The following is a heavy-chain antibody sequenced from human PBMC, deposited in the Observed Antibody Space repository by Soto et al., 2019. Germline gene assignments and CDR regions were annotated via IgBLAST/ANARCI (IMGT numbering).Heavy chain of an antibody. CDR3: ARLTCSNTRCLKLNGFDI. J-gene: IGHJ3*02. D-gene: IGHD3-3*01. V-gene: IGHV4-4*02. Sequence: SETLSLTFAVSSGSIRSRNCWSGVRQPPGKGLEWIGEIYHSGSTNYNPSLKSRVTISVDKSKNQFSLKLSSVTAADTAVYYCARLTCSNTRCLKLNGFDIWGQGTMVT. CDR1: SGSIRSRNC. CDR2: IYHSGST.